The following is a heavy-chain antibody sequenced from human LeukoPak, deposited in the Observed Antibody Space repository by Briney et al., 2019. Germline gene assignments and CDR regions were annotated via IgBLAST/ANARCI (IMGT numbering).Heavy chain of an antibody. CDR2: ISSSGDTI. CDR1: GFTFSSYE. Sequence: PGGSLRLSCAASGFTFSSYEMNWVRQAPGKGLEWVSYISSSGDTIYYADSVKGLFTISRDNAKNSLYLQMNSLRAEDTAVYYCARERGYSGYDYFIDSPSDSWGQGTLVTVS. D-gene: IGHD5-12*01. V-gene: IGHV3-48*03. J-gene: IGHJ4*02. CDR3: ARERGYSGYDYFIDSPSDS.